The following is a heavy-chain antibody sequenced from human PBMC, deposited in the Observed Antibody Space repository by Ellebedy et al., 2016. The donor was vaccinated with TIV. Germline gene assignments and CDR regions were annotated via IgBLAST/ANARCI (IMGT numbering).Heavy chain of an antibody. D-gene: IGHD3-22*01. Sequence: GESLKISCAASGFTFSTYGMHWVRQAPGKGLEWVAVVSYAGNNKYYADSVKGRFTISRDNSENTLYLQMNSLRAEDTALYYCATAGIVLIPDYWGQGTLVTVSS. CDR1: GFTFSTYG. J-gene: IGHJ4*02. CDR2: VSYAGNNK. V-gene: IGHV3-30*03. CDR3: ATAGIVLIPDY.